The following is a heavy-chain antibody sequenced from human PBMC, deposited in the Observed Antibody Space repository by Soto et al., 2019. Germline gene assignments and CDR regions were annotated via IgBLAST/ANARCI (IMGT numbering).Heavy chain of an antibody. CDR3: ARRQRTYYYGSGSYYAPYGMDV. CDR1: GGSFSGYY. CDR2: INHSGST. D-gene: IGHD3-10*01. V-gene: IGHV4-34*01. Sequence: PSETLSLTCAVYGGSFSGYYWSWMRQPPGKGLEWIGEINHSGSTNYNPSLKSRVTISVDTSKNQFSLKLSSVTAADTAVYYCARRQRTYYYGSGSYYAPYGMDVWGQGTTVTVSS. J-gene: IGHJ6*02.